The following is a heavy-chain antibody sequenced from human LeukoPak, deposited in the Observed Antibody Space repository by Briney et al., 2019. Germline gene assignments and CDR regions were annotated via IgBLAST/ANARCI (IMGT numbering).Heavy chain of an antibody. J-gene: IGHJ4*02. D-gene: IGHD5-12*01. Sequence: PGGSLRLSCPASGFTFSSYAMHWVRQAPGKGLEWVAVISYDGSNKYYADSVKGRFTISRDNSKNTLYLQMNSLRAEDTAVYYCARDSPIDIVATSFDYWGQGTLVTVSS. CDR1: GFTFSSYA. CDR3: ARDSPIDIVATSFDY. CDR2: ISYDGSNK. V-gene: IGHV3-30-3*01.